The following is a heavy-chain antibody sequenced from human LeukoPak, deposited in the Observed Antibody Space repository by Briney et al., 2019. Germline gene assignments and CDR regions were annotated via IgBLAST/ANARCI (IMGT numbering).Heavy chain of an antibody. CDR1: GGSISSSSYY. Sequence: SETLSLTCTVSGGSISSSSYYWGCIRQPPGKGLVWIGSIYYSGSTYYNPSLKSRVTISVDTSKNPFSLKLSSVTAADTAVYYCARRGYCSGGSCSAEYFQHWGQGTLVTVSS. J-gene: IGHJ1*01. D-gene: IGHD2-15*01. V-gene: IGHV4-39*01. CDR2: IYYSGST. CDR3: ARRGYCSGGSCSAEYFQH.